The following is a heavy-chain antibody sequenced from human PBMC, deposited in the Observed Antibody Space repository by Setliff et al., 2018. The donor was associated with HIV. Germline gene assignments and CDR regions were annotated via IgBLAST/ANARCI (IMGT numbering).Heavy chain of an antibody. CDR2: IYASGT. D-gene: IGHD2-15*01. Sequence: SETLSLTCTVSGGSIGTYHWNWIRLPAGKGLEWIGRIYASGTNYNPSLKSRVTMSLDTSKRQFSLKLTSVTAADTAVYYCAREGLWNCRGGTCNDGLDIWGQGTKVTVSS. V-gene: IGHV4-4*07. J-gene: IGHJ3*02. CDR1: GGSIGTYH. CDR3: AREGLWNCRGGTCNDGLDI.